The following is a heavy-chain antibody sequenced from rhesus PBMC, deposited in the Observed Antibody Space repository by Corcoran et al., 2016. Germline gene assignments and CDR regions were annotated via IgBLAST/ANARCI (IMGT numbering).Heavy chain of an antibody. CDR1: GASISNNY. D-gene: IGHD1-44*02. Sequence: QVQLQESGPGLVKPSETLPLTCAVSGASISNNYWSWIRQPPGTGLESIGYLYGDCWMTNYNPPLKRRVTLPKDTAKNQFSLNLTSVTAADTAVYYGARDSWVVGDAWDFDSWGQGVLVTVSS. J-gene: IGHJ4*01. V-gene: IGHV4S6*01. CDR2: LYGDCWMT. CDR3: ARDSWVVGDAWDFDS.